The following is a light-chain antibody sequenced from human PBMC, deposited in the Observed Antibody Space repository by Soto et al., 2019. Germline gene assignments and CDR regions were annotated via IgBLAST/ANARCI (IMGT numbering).Light chain of an antibody. Sequence: DTQMTESPSSVSASVGGRVTSTCQASQNINNYLNLYQQKPGRAPKLLIYDESNLESGPQSRFSGSGSATEFTLTISSLTPEHSAIYYCKQYENYWKCGQGNKVDIK. V-gene: IGKV1-33*01. CDR3: KQYENYWK. CDR1: QNINNY. J-gene: IGKJ1*01. CDR2: DES.